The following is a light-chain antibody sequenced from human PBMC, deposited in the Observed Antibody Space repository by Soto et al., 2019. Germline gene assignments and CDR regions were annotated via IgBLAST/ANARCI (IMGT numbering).Light chain of an antibody. CDR2: DVN. CDR1: SNDIGAYDY. Sequence: QSALTQPASVSGSPGQSVTISCTGTSNDIGAYDYVSWYQQVPGKAPKLLIFDVNYRPSEISRRFSGSKSGNSASLTISALQPADEADYYCSAYTNANTLTFGGGTNLTVL. V-gene: IGLV2-14*03. J-gene: IGLJ2*01. CDR3: SAYTNANTLT.